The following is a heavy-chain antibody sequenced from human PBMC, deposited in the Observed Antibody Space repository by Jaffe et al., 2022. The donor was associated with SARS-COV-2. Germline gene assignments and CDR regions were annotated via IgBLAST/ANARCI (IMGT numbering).Heavy chain of an antibody. V-gene: IGHV3-9*01. CDR3: ARDMPTAAPGTWHGFDI. Sequence: EVQLVESGGGLEQPGRPLRISCVASGFTFDDYAMHWVRQAPGKGLEWVSSISWNSAIIAYADSVKGRVTVSRDNAKNSLYLQMNSLRAEDTAFYYCARDMPTAAPGTWHGFDIWGQGTMVTVSS. CDR1: GFTFDDYA. CDR2: ISWNSAII. J-gene: IGHJ3*02. D-gene: IGHD6-13*01.